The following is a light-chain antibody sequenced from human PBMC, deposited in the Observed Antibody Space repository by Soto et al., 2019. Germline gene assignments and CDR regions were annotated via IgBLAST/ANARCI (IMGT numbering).Light chain of an antibody. CDR3: QQYDNWPLL. V-gene: IGKV3-15*01. J-gene: IGKJ4*02. Sequence: EIVMTQSPGFLSVSPGERVTLSCRASHSINRNLAWYQQKPGQGPRLLIYSASTRAAGIRPRFSGRGSGTEFTLPISRLQSEDFAVYYCQQYDNWPLLFGGGTKVGSK. CDR2: SAS. CDR1: HSINRN.